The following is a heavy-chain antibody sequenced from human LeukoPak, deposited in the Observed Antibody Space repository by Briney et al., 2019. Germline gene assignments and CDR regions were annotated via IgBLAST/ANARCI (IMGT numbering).Heavy chain of an antibody. CDR3: ASLSNRDNAFDI. Sequence: PGGSLRLSCAASGFTFSRYWMYWVRQAPGKGLVWVSLIKGDGSSTTYADSVKGRFTISRDNAKNMPYLQMNSLRVEDTAVYYCASLSNRDNAFDIWGQGTMVTVSS. J-gene: IGHJ3*02. CDR2: IKGDGSST. D-gene: IGHD4-11*01. V-gene: IGHV3-74*01. CDR1: GFTFSRYW.